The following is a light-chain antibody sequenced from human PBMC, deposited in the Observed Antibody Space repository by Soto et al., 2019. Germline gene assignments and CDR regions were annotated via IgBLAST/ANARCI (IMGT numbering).Light chain of an antibody. CDR3: QQYNTWPRT. CDR2: GAS. J-gene: IGKJ1*01. Sequence: EIVLTQSPDTLSLSLEERATLSCTASQSVSSSYLAWYQQKPGQAPRLLIYGASTRAIGIPARFSGSGSGTEFTLTISSLQSEDSAVYYCQQYNTWPRTFGQGTKVDIK. CDR1: QSVSSSY. V-gene: IGKV3-15*01.